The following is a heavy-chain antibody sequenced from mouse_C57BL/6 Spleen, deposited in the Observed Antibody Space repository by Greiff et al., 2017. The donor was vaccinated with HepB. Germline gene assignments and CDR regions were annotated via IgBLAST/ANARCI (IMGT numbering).Heavy chain of an antibody. Sequence: VQLQQSGPELVKPGASVKISCKASGYAFSSSWMNCVKQRPGKGLEWIGRIYPGDGDNKYNGKFKGKATLTADKSSSTAYMQLSSLTSEDSAVYVCAIGEVSYDPVYLEYWGQGTTRTVSA. D-gene: IGHD1-1*01. J-gene: IGHJ2*01. V-gene: IGHV1-82*01. CDR3: AIGEVSYDPVYLEY. CDR1: GYAFSSSW. CDR2: IYPGDGDN.